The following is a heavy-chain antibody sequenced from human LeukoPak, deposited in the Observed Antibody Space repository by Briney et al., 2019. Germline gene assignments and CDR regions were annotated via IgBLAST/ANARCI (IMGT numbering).Heavy chain of an antibody. CDR2: INSDGTYT. V-gene: IGHV3-74*01. Sequence: GGSLRLSCVASGFXFSSYWIHWVRQAPGKGLVWVSRINSDGTYTSCADSVEGRFTISRDNAKNTLYLQMDSLRAEDTALYYCARYQAVTNFDYWGQGTLVTVSS. D-gene: IGHD4-17*01. CDR1: GFXFSSYW. CDR3: ARYQAVTNFDY. J-gene: IGHJ4*02.